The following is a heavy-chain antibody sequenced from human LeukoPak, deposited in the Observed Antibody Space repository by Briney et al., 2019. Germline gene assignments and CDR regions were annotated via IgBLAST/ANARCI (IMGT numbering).Heavy chain of an antibody. D-gene: IGHD6-19*01. CDR1: GGTFSSYA. CDR2: IIPIFGTA. V-gene: IGHV1-69*13. J-gene: IGHJ4*02. CDR3: ARGLSSGWTNYFDY. Sequence: SVKVSCKASGGTFSSYAISWVRQAPGQRLEWMGGIIPIFGTANYAQKFQGRVTITADESTSTAYMELSSLRSEDTAVYYCARGLSSGWTNYFDYWGQGTLVTVSS.